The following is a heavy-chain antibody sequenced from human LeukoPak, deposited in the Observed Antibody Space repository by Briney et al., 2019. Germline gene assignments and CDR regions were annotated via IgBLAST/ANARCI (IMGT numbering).Heavy chain of an antibody. J-gene: IGHJ6*03. CDR2: INHSGST. D-gene: IGHD2-2*01. CDR1: GGSFSGYY. CDR3: ARAYTGYCSSTSCPWGYYYYHYMDV. V-gene: IGHV4-34*01. Sequence: PSETLSLTCAVYGGSFSGYYWSWIRQPPGKGLEWIGEINHSGSTNYNPSLKSRVTISVDMSKNQFSLKLSSVTAADTAVYYCARAYTGYCSSTSCPWGYYYYHYMDVWGKGTTVTVSS.